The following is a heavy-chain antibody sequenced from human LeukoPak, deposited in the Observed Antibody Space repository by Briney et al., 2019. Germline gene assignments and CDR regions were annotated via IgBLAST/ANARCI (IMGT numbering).Heavy chain of an antibody. CDR2: MNPSSANT. D-gene: IGHD6-13*01. J-gene: IGHJ4*02. CDR1: GYTFTSYD. V-gene: IGHV1-8*01. CDR3: VRGYSTSWHPPTPDY. Sequence: ASVKVSCKASGYTFTSYDINWVRQASGQGHEWMGWMNPSSANTGYAQKFQGRVTMTRDTSISTAYMELSSLRFEDTAVYYCVRGYSTSWHPPTPDYWGQGTLVTVSS.